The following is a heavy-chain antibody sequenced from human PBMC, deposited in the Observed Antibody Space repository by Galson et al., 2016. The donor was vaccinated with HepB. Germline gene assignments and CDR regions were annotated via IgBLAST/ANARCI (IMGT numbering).Heavy chain of an antibody. Sequence: ETLSLTCTVSGGSISNYHWSWIRQPPGKGLEWMAYIQYSGSTEYNPSLKSRLTISADTSNNQLSLKLTSVTAADTAVYYCARPNDYTSSSFDYWGQGTLLTVSS. CDR2: IQYSGST. V-gene: IGHV4-59*08. D-gene: IGHD6-13*01. CDR1: GGSISNYH. J-gene: IGHJ4*02. CDR3: ARPNDYTSSSFDY.